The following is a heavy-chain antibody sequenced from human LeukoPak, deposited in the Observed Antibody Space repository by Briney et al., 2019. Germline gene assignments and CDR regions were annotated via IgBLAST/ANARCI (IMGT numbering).Heavy chain of an antibody. CDR1: GGSISTYY. CDR3: ARNSYGSGSYFPYFDH. Sequence: SETLSLTCTVSGGSISTYYWSWIRQTPGKGLEWIGSTYYGGTTHYIPSLKSRVTISVNAAKNQFSLRLTSVTAADTAVYYCARNSYGSGSYFPYFDHWGQGTLVPVSS. J-gene: IGHJ4*02. CDR2: TYYGGTT. D-gene: IGHD3-10*01. V-gene: IGHV4-59*13.